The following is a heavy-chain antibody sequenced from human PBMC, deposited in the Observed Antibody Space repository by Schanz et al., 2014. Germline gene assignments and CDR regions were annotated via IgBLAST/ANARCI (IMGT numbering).Heavy chain of an antibody. Sequence: QVQLVQSGAEVKKPGASVKVSCKTSGYTFTPFPIHWVRQAPGQRLEWMGWINAGTGNTEYSQKFQGRVTITRDTLASTAYMEVSSLRSEDTAVYYCARDQSPYTNSSDVRYFDYWGQGSLVTVSS. CDR3: ARDQSPYTNSSDVRYFDY. CDR1: GYTFTPFP. V-gene: IGHV1-3*01. J-gene: IGHJ4*02. CDR2: INAGTGNT. D-gene: IGHD6-6*01.